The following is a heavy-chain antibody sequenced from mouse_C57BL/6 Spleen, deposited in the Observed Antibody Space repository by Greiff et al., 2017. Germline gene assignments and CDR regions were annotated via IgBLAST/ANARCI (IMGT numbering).Heavy chain of an antibody. CDR1: GYTFTSYW. J-gene: IGHJ2*01. CDR2: IHPNSGST. Sequence: QVQLKQPGAELVKPGASVKLSCKASGYTFTSYWMHWVKQRPGQGLEWIGMIHPNSGSTNYNEKFKSKATLTVDKSSSTAYMQLSSLTSEDSAVYYCARASTVVAQGFDYWGQGTTLTVSS. CDR3: ARASTVVAQGFDY. D-gene: IGHD1-1*01. V-gene: IGHV1-64*01.